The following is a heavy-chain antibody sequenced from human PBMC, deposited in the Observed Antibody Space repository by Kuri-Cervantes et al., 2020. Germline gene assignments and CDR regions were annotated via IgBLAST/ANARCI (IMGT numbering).Heavy chain of an antibody. CDR2: ISWNSGSI. CDR1: GFTFDDYA. D-gene: IGHD3-3*01. V-gene: IGHV3-9*01. CDR3: ATRILRKYYGEDY. Sequence: SLKISCAASGFTFDDYAMLWVRQAPGKGLEWVSGISWNSGSIGYADSVKGRFTISRDNAKNSLYLQMNSLRAEDTAVYYCATRILRKYYGEDYWGQGTLVTVSS. J-gene: IGHJ4*02.